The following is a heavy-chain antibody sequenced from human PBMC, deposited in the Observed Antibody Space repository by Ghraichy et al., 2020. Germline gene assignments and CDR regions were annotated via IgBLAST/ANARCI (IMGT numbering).Heavy chain of an antibody. Sequence: LSLTCVASGFIFSRYSMNWVRQAPGKGLEWVSFISSGANRIYYADSVRGRFTISRDNAKNTLHLQMNSLRDDDTAVYYCVRDRIPDGRFGELAFAADPWGQGALVTVSS. CDR3: VRDRIPDGRFGELAFAADP. D-gene: IGHD3-10*01. J-gene: IGHJ5*02. V-gene: IGHV3-21*06. CDR2: ISSGANRI. CDR1: GFIFSRYS.